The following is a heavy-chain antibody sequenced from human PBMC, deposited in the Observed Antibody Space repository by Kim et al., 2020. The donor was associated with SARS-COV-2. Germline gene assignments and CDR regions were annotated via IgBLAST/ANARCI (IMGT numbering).Heavy chain of an antibody. V-gene: IGHV3-48*02. CDR2: RSTI. Sequence: RSTIHYVDSVKGRFTISRDNAKNSLFLQMTSLRDEDTAVYYCARGSGFWDLWGRGTLVTVSS. D-gene: IGHD2-15*01. J-gene: IGHJ2*01. CDR3: ARGSGFWDL.